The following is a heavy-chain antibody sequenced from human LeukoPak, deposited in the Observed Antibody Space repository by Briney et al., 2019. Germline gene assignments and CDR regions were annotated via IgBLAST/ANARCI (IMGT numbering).Heavy chain of an antibody. CDR2: TSSSGSSI. D-gene: IGHD6-13*01. CDR3: ATYASSWYLDY. CDR1: GFTFSSYE. Sequence: PGGSLRLSCAASGFTFSSYEMNWVRQAPGKGLEWVSYTSSSGSSIYYADSVKGRFTISRDNAKNLLYLQMNSLRAEDTAVYYCATYASSWYLDYWGQGTLVTVSS. V-gene: IGHV3-48*03. J-gene: IGHJ4*02.